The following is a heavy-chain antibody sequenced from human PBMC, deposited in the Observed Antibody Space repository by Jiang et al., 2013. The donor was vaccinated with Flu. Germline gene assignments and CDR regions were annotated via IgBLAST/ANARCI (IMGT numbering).Heavy chain of an antibody. V-gene: IGHV4-59*01. D-gene: IGHD3-3*01. J-gene: IGHJ4*02. CDR3: ARSLGSSYQYLFDY. CDR2: IYYSGST. Sequence: PGLVKPSETLSLTCTVSGDSIGPYYWTWIRQPPGKGLEWIGYIYYSGSTSYNPSLQSRLTISLDTSKNQFSLKLSSVTAADTAVYYCARSLGSSYQYLFDYWGQGTLVTVSS. CDR1: GDSIGPYY.